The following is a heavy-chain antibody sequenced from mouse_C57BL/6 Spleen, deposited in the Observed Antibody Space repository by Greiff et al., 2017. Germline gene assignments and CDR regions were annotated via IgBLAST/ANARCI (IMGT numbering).Heavy chain of an antibody. J-gene: IGHJ4*01. Sequence: VQLQQPGAELVRPGSSVKLSCKASGYTFTSYWMHWVKQRPIQGLEWIGNIYPSDSETHYNQKFKDKATLTVDKSSSTAYMQLSSLTSEDSAVYYCGRWGYGNVYAMDYWGQGTSVTVSS. CDR1: GYTFTSYW. CDR3: GRWGYGNVYAMDY. D-gene: IGHD2-10*02. CDR2: IYPSDSET. V-gene: IGHV1-52*01.